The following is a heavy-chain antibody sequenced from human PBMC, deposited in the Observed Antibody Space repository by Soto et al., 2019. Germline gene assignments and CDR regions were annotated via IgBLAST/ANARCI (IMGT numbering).Heavy chain of an antibody. CDR1: GYPFINYG. CDR3: ARDSFVYDVWSVPYSYYAMDV. CDR2: ITAYTGNT. Sequence: QVQLVQSGGEVKKPGASVKVSCTTSGYPFINYGISWMRQAPGQGLEWMGWITAYTGNTNYAQKFEGRVTLTTDTSTSTAYMELESLRSDDAAVYYCARDSFVYDVWSVPYSYYAMDVWGQGTTVTVSS. J-gene: IGHJ6*02. D-gene: IGHD3-3*01. V-gene: IGHV1-18*01.